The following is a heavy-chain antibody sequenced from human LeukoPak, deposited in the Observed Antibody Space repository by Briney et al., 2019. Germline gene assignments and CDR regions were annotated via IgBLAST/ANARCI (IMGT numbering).Heavy chain of an antibody. CDR1: GGSISSYY. D-gene: IGHD5-12*01. Sequence: SETLSLTCSVSGGSISSYYWSWIRQPAGKGLEGFGRIYTIGSTNYNPSLKSRVTMSVDTSKNQFSLKLSSVTAADTAVYYCAREGLVATYYYYYYMDVWGKGTTVTVSS. CDR2: IYTIGST. V-gene: IGHV4-4*07. J-gene: IGHJ6*03. CDR3: AREGLVATYYYYYYMDV.